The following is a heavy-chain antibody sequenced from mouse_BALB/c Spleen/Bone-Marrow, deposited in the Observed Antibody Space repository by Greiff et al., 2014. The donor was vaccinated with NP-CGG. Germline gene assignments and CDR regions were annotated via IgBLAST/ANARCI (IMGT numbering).Heavy chain of an antibody. CDR3: TRRRGNYYYFDY. V-gene: IGHV1S22*01. D-gene: IGHD2-1*01. J-gene: IGHJ2*01. Sequence: GSELVRPGASVKLSCKASGYTFTSYWMHWVKQRPGQGLEWIGNIYPGSGSTNYDEKFKSKATLTVDTSSSTAYMQLSSLTSEDSAVYYCTRRRGNYYYFDYWGQGATLTVSS. CDR1: GYTFTSYW. CDR2: IYPGSGST.